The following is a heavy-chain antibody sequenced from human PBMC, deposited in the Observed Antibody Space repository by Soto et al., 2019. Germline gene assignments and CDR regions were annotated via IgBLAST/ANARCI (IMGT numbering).Heavy chain of an antibody. CDR1: GFTFDDYA. V-gene: IGHV3-9*01. Sequence: GGSLRLSCAASGFTFDDYAMHWVRQAPGKGLEWVSGISWNSGSIGYADSVKGRFTISRDNAKNSLYLQMNSLRAVDTALYYCAKDIDHGMDVWGQGTTVTVSS. CDR2: ISWNSGSI. J-gene: IGHJ6*02. CDR3: AKDIDHGMDV.